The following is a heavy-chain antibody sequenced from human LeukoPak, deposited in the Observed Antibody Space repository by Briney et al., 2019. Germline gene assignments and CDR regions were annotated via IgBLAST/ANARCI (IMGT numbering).Heavy chain of an antibody. Sequence: SETLSLTCTVSGGSVSSSSYYWGWIRQPPGKGLEWIGSIYYSGSTYYNPSLKSRVTISVDTSKNQFSLKLSSVTAADTAVYYCARTFLSPRFFDYWGQGTLVTVSS. CDR1: GGSVSSSSYY. D-gene: IGHD4-17*01. V-gene: IGHV4-39*01. CDR3: ARTFLSPRFFDY. J-gene: IGHJ4*02. CDR2: IYYSGST.